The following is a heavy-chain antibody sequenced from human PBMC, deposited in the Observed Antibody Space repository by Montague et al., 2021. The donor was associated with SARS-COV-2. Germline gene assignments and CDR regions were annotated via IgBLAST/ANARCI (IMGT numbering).Heavy chain of an antibody. D-gene: IGHD5-24*01. CDR3: ARGSNWSDYFDY. J-gene: IGHJ4*02. CDR2: VNYNGNT. CDR1: GGSFGDDH. V-gene: IGHV4-59*01. Sequence: SETLSLTCAVYGGSFGDDHWSWIRQPPGKGLEWIGYVNYNGNTNYNPSLKSRIILSVDTSKNHFSLKVSSVTAADTAVYYCARGSNWSDYFDYWGQGTLVTVSS.